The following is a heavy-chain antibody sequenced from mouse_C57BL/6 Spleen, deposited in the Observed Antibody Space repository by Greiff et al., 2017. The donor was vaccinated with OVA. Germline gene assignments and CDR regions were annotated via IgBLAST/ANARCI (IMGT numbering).Heavy chain of an antibody. CDR3: ARSRAAQVYFDY. CDR2: INPSTGGT. D-gene: IGHD3-2*02. Sequence: VQLQQSGPELVKPGASVKISCKASGYSFTGYYMNWVKQSPEKSLEWIVEINPSTGGTTYNQKFKAKATLTVDKSSSTAYMQLKSLTSEDSAVYYCARSRAAQVYFDYWGQGTTLTVSS. V-gene: IGHV1-42*01. J-gene: IGHJ2*01. CDR1: GYSFTGYY.